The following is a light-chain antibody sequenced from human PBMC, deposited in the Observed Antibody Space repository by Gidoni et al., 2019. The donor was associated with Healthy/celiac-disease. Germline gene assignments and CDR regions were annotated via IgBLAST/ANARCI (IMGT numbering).Light chain of an antibody. V-gene: IGKV1-17*01. CDR3: LQHNSYPLT. Sequence: DIQMTPSPSSLSASVGDRVTITCRASPGIRNELGWYQQKPGKAPKRLIYAASSLQSGVPSRFSGSGSGTEFTLTISSLQPEDFATYYCLQHNSYPLTFGGGTKVEIK. J-gene: IGKJ4*01. CDR2: AAS. CDR1: PGIRNE.